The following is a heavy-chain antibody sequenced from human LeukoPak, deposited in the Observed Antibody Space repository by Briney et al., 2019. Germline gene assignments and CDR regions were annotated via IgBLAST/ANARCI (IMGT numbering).Heavy chain of an antibody. CDR3: AKDTLADDFLIGYGFDY. CDR1: GGSISSSSYY. CDR2: ISGSGGTT. V-gene: IGHV3-23*01. J-gene: IGHJ4*02. Sequence: SSETLSLTCTVSGGSISSSSYYWGWIRQPPGKGLEWVSVISGSGGTTYYADSVKGRFSISRDNSNNTLYLQMNSLRAEDTAVYYCAKDTLADDFLIGYGFDYWGQGTLVTVSS. D-gene: IGHD3-3*01.